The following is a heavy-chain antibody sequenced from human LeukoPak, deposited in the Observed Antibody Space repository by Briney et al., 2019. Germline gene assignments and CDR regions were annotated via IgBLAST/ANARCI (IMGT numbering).Heavy chain of an antibody. J-gene: IGHJ6*02. Sequence: SETLSLTCAVSGGSISSSNWWSWVRQPPGQGLEWIGEIYHSGSTNYNPSLKSRVTISVDKSKNQLSLKLSSVTAADTAVYYCARAGQWLTRYGMDVWGQGTTVTVSS. CDR3: ARAGQWLTRYGMDV. CDR1: GGSISSSNW. V-gene: IGHV4-4*02. CDR2: IYHSGST. D-gene: IGHD6-19*01.